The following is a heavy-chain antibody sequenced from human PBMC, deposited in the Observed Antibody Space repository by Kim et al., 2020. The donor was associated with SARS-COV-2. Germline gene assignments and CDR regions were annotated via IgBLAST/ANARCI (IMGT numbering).Heavy chain of an antibody. V-gene: IGHV3-30-3*01. D-gene: IGHD6-13*01. Sequence: GGSLRLSCAASGFTFSSYAMHWVRQAPGKGLEWVAVISYDGSNKYYADSVKGRFTISRDNSKNTLYLQMNSLRAEDTAVYYCVWDSSSWYRYYYYGMDV. CDR2: ISYDGSNK. J-gene: IGHJ6*01. CDR1: GFTFSSYA. CDR3: VWDSSSWYRYYYYGMDV.